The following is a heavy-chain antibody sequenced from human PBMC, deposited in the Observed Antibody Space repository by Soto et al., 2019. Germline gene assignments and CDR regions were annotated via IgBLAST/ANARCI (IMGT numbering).Heavy chain of an antibody. CDR3: AKDPHIITMVRGVIY. CDR2: ISGSGGST. D-gene: IGHD3-10*01. V-gene: IGHV3-23*01. CDR1: GFTFSSYA. J-gene: IGHJ4*02. Sequence: GESLKISCAASGFTFSSYAMSWVRQAPGKGLEWVSAISGSGGSTYYADSVKGRFTISRDNSKNTLYLQMNSLRAEDTAVYYCAKDPHIITMVRGVIYWGQGTLVTVSS.